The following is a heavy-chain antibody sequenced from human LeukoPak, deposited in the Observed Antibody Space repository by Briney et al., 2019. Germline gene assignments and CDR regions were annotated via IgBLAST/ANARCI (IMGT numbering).Heavy chain of an antibody. CDR1: GFTFSSYG. V-gene: IGHV3-33*01. Sequence: GRSLRLSCAASGFTFSSYGIHWVRQAPGKGLEWVAVIWYDGSNKYYADSVKGRFTISRDNSKNTLYLQMNSLRAEDTAVYYCARASSSWQFDYWGQGTLVTVSS. D-gene: IGHD6-13*01. J-gene: IGHJ4*02. CDR3: ARASSSWQFDY. CDR2: IWYDGSNK.